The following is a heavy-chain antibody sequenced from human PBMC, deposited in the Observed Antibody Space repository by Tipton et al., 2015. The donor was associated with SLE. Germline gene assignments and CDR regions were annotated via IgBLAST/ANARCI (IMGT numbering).Heavy chain of an antibody. D-gene: IGHD3-22*01. V-gene: IGHV4-61*02. Sequence: TLSLTCTVSGDSFSSGSSSWNWVRQPAGKGLEWIGLIYNSGITNYNPSLQSRVTLSVDMSKNQFSLRLSSVTAADTGVYYCAGDSSGSYYDRGGYYQLANRHFDLWGRGILVSVSS. J-gene: IGHJ4*02. CDR2: IYNSGIT. CDR1: GDSFSSGSSS. CDR3: AGDSSGSYYDRGGYYQLANRHFDL.